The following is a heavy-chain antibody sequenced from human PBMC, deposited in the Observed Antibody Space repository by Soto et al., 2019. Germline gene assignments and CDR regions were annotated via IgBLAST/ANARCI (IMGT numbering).Heavy chain of an antibody. CDR2: ISGSGGST. D-gene: IGHD5-12*01. V-gene: IGHV3-23*01. CDR3: AKVARYYYGMDV. CDR1: GFTFSSYA. J-gene: IGHJ6*02. Sequence: GVSLRLSCAASGFTFSSYAMSWVRQAPGKGLEWVSAISGSGGSTYYADPVRGRFTISRDNSKNTLYLQMNSLRAEDTAVYYCAKVARYYYGMDVWGQGTTVTVSS.